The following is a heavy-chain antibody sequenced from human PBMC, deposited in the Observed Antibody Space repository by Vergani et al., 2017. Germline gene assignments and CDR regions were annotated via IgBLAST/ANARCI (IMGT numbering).Heavy chain of an antibody. Sequence: QVQLQESRQGLVKPSQTLSRTCTVSGGSVSSGDYYWSWIRQPPRTGREWFGYIYYSSSTYYNPSLKSRLTISVDTSKNQFSLKLSSVTAADTAVYSCASDKHYYDSSGYYYAFDIWGQGTMVTVSS. CDR1: GGSVSSGDYY. D-gene: IGHD3-22*01. CDR3: ASDKHYYDSSGYYYAFDI. CDR2: IYYSSST. J-gene: IGHJ3*02. V-gene: IGHV4-30-4*08.